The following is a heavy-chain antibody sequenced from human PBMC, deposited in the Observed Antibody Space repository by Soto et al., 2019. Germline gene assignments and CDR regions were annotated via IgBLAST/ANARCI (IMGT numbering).Heavy chain of an antibody. CDR3: ARAGPVSGNHAFDI. D-gene: IGHD6-19*01. CDR1: GGSFSSYA. CDR2: IIPIFGAP. V-gene: IGHV1-69*06. Sequence: KVSCKASGGSFSSYAISWVRQAPVQGLEWMGGIIPIFGAPTYAQKFQGRVTIIADKSTSTAYMELSSLRSEDTALYYCARAGPVSGNHAFDIWGQGTLVTVSS. J-gene: IGHJ3*02.